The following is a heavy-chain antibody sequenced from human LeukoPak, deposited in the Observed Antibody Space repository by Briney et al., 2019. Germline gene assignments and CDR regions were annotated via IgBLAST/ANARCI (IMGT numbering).Heavy chain of an antibody. V-gene: IGHV1-2*02. Sequence: EASVKVSCKASGYTFTGYYMHWVRQAPGQGLEWMGWINPNSGGTNYAQKLQGRVTMTRDTSISTAYMELSRLRSDDTAVYYCARGGGYSGYEFDPWGQGTLVTVSS. D-gene: IGHD5-12*01. CDR3: ARGGGYSGYEFDP. J-gene: IGHJ5*02. CDR2: INPNSGGT. CDR1: GYTFTGYY.